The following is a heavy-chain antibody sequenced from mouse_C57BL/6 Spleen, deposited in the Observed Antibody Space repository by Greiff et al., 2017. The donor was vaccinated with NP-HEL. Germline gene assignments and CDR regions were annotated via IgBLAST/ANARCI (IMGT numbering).Heavy chain of an antibody. CDR2: IDPENGDT. D-gene: IGHD1-1*01. V-gene: IGHV14-4*01. Sequence: EVKLQESGAELVRPGASVKLSCTASGFNIKDDYMHWVKQRPEQGLEWIGWIDPENGDTEYASKFQGKATITADTSSNTAYLQLSSLTSEDTAVYYCTTDGSSSHWYFDVWGTGTTVTVSS. CDR3: TTDGSSSHWYFDV. J-gene: IGHJ1*03. CDR1: GFNIKDDY.